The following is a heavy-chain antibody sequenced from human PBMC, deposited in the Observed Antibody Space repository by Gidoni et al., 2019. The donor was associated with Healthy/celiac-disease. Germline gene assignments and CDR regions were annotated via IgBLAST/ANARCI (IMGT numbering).Heavy chain of an antibody. D-gene: IGHD6-13*01. J-gene: IGHJ5*02. CDR2: IISSSSTI. CDR1: GFTFSSYS. V-gene: IGHV3-48*02. CDR3: ARDLDSSSWYWNWFDP. Sequence: EVQLVESGGGLVQPGGSLRLSCAASGFTFSSYSMNWVRQAPGKGLEWVSYIISSSSTIYYADSVKGRFTISRDNAKNSLYLQMNSLRDEDTAVYYCARDLDSSSWYWNWFDPWGQGTLVTVSS.